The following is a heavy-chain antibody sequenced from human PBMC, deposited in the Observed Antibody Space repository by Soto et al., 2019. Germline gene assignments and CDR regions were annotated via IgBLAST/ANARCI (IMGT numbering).Heavy chain of an antibody. CDR2: IYYSGST. V-gene: IGHV4-61*01. CDR3: ARISGYSYGLPPYFDY. CDR1: GGSVSSGSYY. D-gene: IGHD5-18*01. Sequence: SATLSLTCTVSGGSVSSGSYYWSWIRQPPGKGLEWIGYIYYSGSTNYKPSLKSRVTISVDTSKNQFSLKLSSETAADTAVYYCARISGYSYGLPPYFDYWGQGTLVTVSS. J-gene: IGHJ4*02.